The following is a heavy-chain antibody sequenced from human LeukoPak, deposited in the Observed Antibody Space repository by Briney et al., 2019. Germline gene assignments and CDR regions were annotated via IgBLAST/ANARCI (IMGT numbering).Heavy chain of an antibody. V-gene: IGHV4-39*07. CDR2: IFYSGST. D-gene: IGHD3-22*01. CDR3: ASQSHYSYYDSTGYRYWYFDL. Sequence: PSETLSLTCTVSGGSIRSSTHYWGWIRQPPGKGLEWIGSIFYSGSTCYKSSLKSRVTISIDTSKNQFSLKLSSVTAADTAVYYCASQSHYSYYDSTGYRYWYFDLWGRGTLVTVSS. CDR1: GGSIRSSTHY. J-gene: IGHJ2*01.